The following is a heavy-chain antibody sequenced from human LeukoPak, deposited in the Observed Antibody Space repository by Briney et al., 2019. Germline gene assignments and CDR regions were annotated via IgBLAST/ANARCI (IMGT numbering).Heavy chain of an antibody. V-gene: IGHV3-23*01. CDR1: GFTFSSYA. J-gene: IGHJ5*02. Sequence: GGSLRLSCAASGFTFSSYATSWVRQAPGKGLEWVSAISGSGGSTYYADSVKGRFTISRYNSKNTLYLQMNSLRAEDTAVYYCAKDPYSSSWNNWFDPWGQGTLVTVSS. CDR2: ISGSGGST. CDR3: AKDPYSSSWNNWFDP. D-gene: IGHD6-13*01.